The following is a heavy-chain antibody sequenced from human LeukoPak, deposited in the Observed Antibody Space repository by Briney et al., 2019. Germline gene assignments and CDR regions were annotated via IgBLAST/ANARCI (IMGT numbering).Heavy chain of an antibody. Sequence: GGSLRLSCAASGFTFSSYAMHWVRQAPGKGLEWVAVISYDGSNKYYADSVKGRFTISRDNSKNTLYLQMNSLGAEDTAVYYCARLGTYSSSWSWSFDIWGQGTMVTVSS. J-gene: IGHJ3*02. V-gene: IGHV3-30-3*01. D-gene: IGHD6-13*01. CDR1: GFTFSSYA. CDR2: ISYDGSNK. CDR3: ARLGTYSSSWSWSFDI.